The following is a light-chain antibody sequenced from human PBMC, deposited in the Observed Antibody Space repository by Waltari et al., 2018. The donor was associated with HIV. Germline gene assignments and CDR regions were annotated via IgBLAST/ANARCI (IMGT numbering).Light chain of an antibody. CDR2: KAT. CDR3: HQYSNYLGS. V-gene: IGKV1-5*03. Sequence: DIHMSQSPPTLTASVGDRVNITCRASQEVGTWLAWYQQKPGEAPKLLIHKATDVGDGVPSRFSGSASVTEFTLTIDSLHPDDFATFYCHQYSNYLGSFGQGTKLELK. CDR1: QEVGTW. J-gene: IGKJ1*01.